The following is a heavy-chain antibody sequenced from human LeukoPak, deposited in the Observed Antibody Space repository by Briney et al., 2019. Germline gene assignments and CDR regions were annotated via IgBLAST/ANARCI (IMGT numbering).Heavy chain of an antibody. CDR3: ARGCCSGGSCYLADWFDP. V-gene: IGHV4-59*11. Sequence: SETLSLTCTVSGGSISSHYRSWIRQPPGKGLEWIGYIYYSGSTNYNPSLKSRVTISVDTSKNQFSLKLSSVTAADTAVYYCARGCCSGGSCYLADWFDPWGQGTLVTVSS. CDR1: GGSISSHY. D-gene: IGHD2-15*01. J-gene: IGHJ5*02. CDR2: IYYSGST.